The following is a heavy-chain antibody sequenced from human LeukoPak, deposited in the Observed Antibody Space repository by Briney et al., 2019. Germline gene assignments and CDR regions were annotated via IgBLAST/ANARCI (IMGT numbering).Heavy chain of an antibody. CDR1: GYTFTTYG. Sequence: AXVKVSXKASGYTFTTYGISWMRQAPGQGLEWMGWISAYNGNTNSAQKFQGRVTMTTDTSASTAYMELRSLRSDDTAVYYCARDRVTGTTRLFDPWGQGTLVTVSS. CDR3: ARDRVTGTTRLFDP. J-gene: IGHJ5*02. D-gene: IGHD1-7*01. V-gene: IGHV1-18*01. CDR2: ISAYNGNT.